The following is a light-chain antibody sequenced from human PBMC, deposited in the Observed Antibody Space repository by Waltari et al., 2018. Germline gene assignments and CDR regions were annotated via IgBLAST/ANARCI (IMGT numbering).Light chain of an antibody. Sequence: DIQMTQSPSSVSASVGDTVTITCRASQDISNPLTWYQQKPGKAPKFLIYDASTLESGVPSRFSGSGSGTDFTLTVRSLQPEDFATYYCQETNTFPITFGQWTRLEIK. CDR2: DAS. CDR1: QDISNP. CDR3: QETNTFPIT. J-gene: IGKJ5*01. V-gene: IGKV1D-12*01.